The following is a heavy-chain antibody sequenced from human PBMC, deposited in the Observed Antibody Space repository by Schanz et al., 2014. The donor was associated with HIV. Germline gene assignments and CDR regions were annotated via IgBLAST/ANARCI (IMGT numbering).Heavy chain of an antibody. V-gene: IGHV3-48*03. CDR1: GFTFSTTW. CDR2: ISGSGDNI. CDR3: VRGQRLNSHSYYRGMAV. D-gene: IGHD6-25*01. J-gene: IGHJ6*02. Sequence: EVKLVESGGGLVKPGGSLRLSCAASGFTFSTTWMSWVRQAPGKGLEWVSYISGSGDNIYYADSVKGRFTISRDNADNSLFLQANSLRAEDTAIYYCVRGQRLNSHSYYRGMAVWGQGTTVAVSS.